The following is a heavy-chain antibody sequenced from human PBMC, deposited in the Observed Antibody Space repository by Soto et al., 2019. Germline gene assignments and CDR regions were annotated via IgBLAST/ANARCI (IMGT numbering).Heavy chain of an antibody. Sequence: ASVKVSCKASGYTFTGYYMHWVRQAPGQGLEWMGWINPNSGGTNYAQKFQGRVTMTRDTSISTAYMELSRLRSDDTAVYYCARVRPRISGPPPPGPFFDYWGRGTLVTVSS. D-gene: IGHD6-25*01. J-gene: IGHJ4*02. CDR3: ARVRPRISGPPPPGPFFDY. CDR2: INPNSGGT. CDR1: GYTFTGYY. V-gene: IGHV1-2*02.